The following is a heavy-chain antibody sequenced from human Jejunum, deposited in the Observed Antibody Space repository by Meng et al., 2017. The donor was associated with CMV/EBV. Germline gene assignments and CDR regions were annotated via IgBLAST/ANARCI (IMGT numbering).Heavy chain of an antibody. V-gene: IGHV3-48*03. CDR1: GFTFIIYE. CDR3: ARVVRGSGSYYLGD. D-gene: IGHD3-10*01. Sequence: GFTFIIYEMNWVRQAPGKGLEWVSYISSSGSTIYYADSVKGRFTISRDNAKNSLYLQMNSLRAEDTAVYYCARVVRGSGSYYLGDWGQGTLVTVSS. CDR2: ISSSGSTI. J-gene: IGHJ4*02.